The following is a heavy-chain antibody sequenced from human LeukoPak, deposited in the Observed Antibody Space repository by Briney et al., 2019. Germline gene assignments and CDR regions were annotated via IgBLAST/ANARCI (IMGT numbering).Heavy chain of an antibody. CDR2: MSYDGSNK. Sequence: GGSLRLSFVASGFIFSNYGMHWVRQAPGKGLEWVAVMSYDGSNKYYADSVKGRFTISRDNPKNTLYLQMNSLRAEDTALYYCAKDRADYYFDYWGQGTLVAVSS. D-gene: IGHD3-10*01. J-gene: IGHJ4*02. CDR1: GFIFSNYG. V-gene: IGHV3-30*18. CDR3: AKDRADYYFDY.